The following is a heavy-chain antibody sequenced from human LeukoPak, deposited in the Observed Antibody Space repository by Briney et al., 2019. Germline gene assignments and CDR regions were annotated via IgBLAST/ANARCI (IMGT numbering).Heavy chain of an antibody. CDR3: ARLPRDGYNDY. V-gene: IGHV4-39*01. Sequence: PSETLSLTCTVSGGSISSSSYYWGWVRQTPRKGLEWIGSIYYRGSTYYNPSLKSRVTISVDTSKNQFSLKLSSVTAADTAVYYCARLPRDGYNDYWGQGTLVTVSS. CDR2: IYYRGST. CDR1: GGSISSSSYY. J-gene: IGHJ4*02. D-gene: IGHD5-24*01.